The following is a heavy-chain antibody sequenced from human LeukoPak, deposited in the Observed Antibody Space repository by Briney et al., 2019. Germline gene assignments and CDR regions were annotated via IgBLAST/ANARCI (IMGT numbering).Heavy chain of an antibody. Sequence: PSETLSLTCSVSGGSISGYYWSWIRQSAEKGLEWIGRVHASGHTNYNPSLKSRVTISVDTSKNQFSLKLSSVTAADTAVYYCARQPTVTKGYYYYYGMDVWGQGTTVTVSS. CDR1: GGSISGYY. D-gene: IGHD4-17*01. CDR3: ARQPTVTKGYYYYYGMDV. J-gene: IGHJ6*01. V-gene: IGHV4-4*07. CDR2: VHASGHT.